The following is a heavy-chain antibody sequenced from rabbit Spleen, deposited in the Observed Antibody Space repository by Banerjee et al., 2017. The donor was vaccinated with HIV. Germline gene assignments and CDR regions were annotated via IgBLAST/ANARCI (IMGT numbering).Heavy chain of an antibody. CDR2: IFTGNVKT. CDR1: GIDFSRGYD. Sequence: QQQLVESGGGLVKPGGTLTLTCKASGIDFSRGYDMCWVRLAPGKGLEWIGCIFTGNVKTYYASWAKGRFTISKTSSTTVTLQMTSLTAADTATYFCARNYVNAFDPWGPGTLVTVS. V-gene: IGHV1S45*01. D-gene: IGHD1-1*01. CDR3: ARNYVNAFDP. J-gene: IGHJ2*01.